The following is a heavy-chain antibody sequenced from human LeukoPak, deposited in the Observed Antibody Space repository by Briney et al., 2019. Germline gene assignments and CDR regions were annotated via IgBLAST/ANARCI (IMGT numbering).Heavy chain of an antibody. CDR2: INHNGNVN. CDR3: ARDIDY. J-gene: IGHJ4*02. CDR1: GFTFSSYW. Sequence: QTGGSLRLSCAASGFTFSSYWMNWARQAPGKGLEWVASINHNGNVNYYVDSVKGRFTISRDNAKNSLYLQMNNLRAEDTTVCYCARDIDYWGQGTLVTVSS. V-gene: IGHV3-7*01.